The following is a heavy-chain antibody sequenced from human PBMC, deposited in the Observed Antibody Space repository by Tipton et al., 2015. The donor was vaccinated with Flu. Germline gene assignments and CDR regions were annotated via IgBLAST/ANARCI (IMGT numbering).Heavy chain of an antibody. J-gene: IGHJ4*02. Sequence: GSLRLSCAASGFTFSNYAMNWVRQAPGKGLEWVSGISGSGGTTYYAGSVKGRFTISRGNSKNTLSLQMNSLRAEDTAVYYCARDITGSKNFDYWGQGTLVTVSS. V-gene: IGHV3-23*01. D-gene: IGHD3-10*01. CDR2: ISGSGGTT. CDR3: ARDITGSKNFDY. CDR1: GFTFSNYA.